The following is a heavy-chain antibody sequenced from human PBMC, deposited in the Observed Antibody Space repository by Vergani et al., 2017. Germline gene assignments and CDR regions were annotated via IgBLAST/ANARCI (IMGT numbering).Heavy chain of an antibody. CDR2: IYYSGST. J-gene: IGHJ4*02. V-gene: IGHV4-31*03. D-gene: IGHD4-17*01. CDR3: ARGRGVTTSSGDYFDY. CDR1: GGSISSGGYY. Sequence: QVQLQESGPGLVKPSQTLSLTCTVSGGSISSGGYYWSWIRQHPGKGLEWIGYIYYSGSTYYNPSLKSRVNISVDTSKNQFSLKLSSVTAADTAVYYCARGRGVTTSSGDYFDYWGQGTLVTVSS.